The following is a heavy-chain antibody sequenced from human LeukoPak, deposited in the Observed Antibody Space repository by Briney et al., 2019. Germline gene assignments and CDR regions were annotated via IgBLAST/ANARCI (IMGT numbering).Heavy chain of an antibody. V-gene: IGHV4-4*02. J-gene: IGHJ4*02. CDR1: GFTSSDAW. Sequence: GSLRLSCAASGFTSSDAWMSWVRQAPGKGLEWIGSIYHSGSTFDNPSLKSRVTISVDTSKNQFSLKLSSVTAADTAVYYCARVPTVTFFDHWGQGTLVTVSS. CDR3: ARVPTVTFFDH. D-gene: IGHD4-17*01. CDR2: IYHSGST.